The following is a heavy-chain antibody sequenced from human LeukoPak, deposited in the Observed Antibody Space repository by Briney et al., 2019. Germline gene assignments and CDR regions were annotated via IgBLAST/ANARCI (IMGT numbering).Heavy chain of an antibody. Sequence: GGSLRLSCAASGFTFDDYAMHWVRQAPGKGLEWVSGISWNSGSIGYADSVKGRFTISRDNAKNSLYLQMNSLRAEDTALYYCAKDRAHMDAAPAHWGQGTLGNVFS. CDR2: ISWNSGSI. CDR3: AKDRAHMDAAPAH. CDR1: GFTFDDYA. J-gene: IGHJ4*02. V-gene: IGHV3-9*01. D-gene: IGHD2-2*01.